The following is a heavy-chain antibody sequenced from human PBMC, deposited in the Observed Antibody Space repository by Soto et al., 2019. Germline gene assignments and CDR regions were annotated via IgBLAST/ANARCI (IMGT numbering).Heavy chain of an antibody. Sequence: SETLSLTCAVYGGSFSGYYWSWIRQPPGKGLEWIGEINHSGSTNYNPSLKSRVTISVDTSKNQFSLKLSSVTAADTAVYYCATSITGINCFDPWGQGTLVTVSS. J-gene: IGHJ5*02. D-gene: IGHD1-20*01. CDR3: ATSITGINCFDP. CDR1: GGSFSGYY. CDR2: INHSGST. V-gene: IGHV4-34*01.